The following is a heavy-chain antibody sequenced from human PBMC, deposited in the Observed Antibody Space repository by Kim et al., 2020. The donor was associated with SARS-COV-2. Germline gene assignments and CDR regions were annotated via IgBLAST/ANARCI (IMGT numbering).Heavy chain of an antibody. Sequence: GGSLRLSCSASGFTFSSYAMHWVRQAPGKGLEYVSAISSNGGSTYYADSVKGTFTISRDNSKNTLYLQMSSLRAEDTAVYYCVKDLPNSRGLRKDAFDIWGQGTMVTVSS. CDR2: ISSNGGST. CDR1: GFTFSSYA. J-gene: IGHJ3*02. CDR3: VKDLPNSRGLRKDAFDI. V-gene: IGHV3-64D*06. D-gene: IGHD5-12*01.